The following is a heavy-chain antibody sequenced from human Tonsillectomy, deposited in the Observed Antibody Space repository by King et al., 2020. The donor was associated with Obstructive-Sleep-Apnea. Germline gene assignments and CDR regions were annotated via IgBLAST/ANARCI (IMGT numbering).Heavy chain of an antibody. CDR3: AKDYYDSSGYLDY. CDR1: GFTFSSYG. CDR2: IWYDGSNK. Sequence: VQLVESGGGVVQPGRSLRLSCAASGFTFSSYGMHWVRQAPGKGLEWVAVIWYDGSNKYYADSVKGRFTISRDNSKNTLCLQMNSLRAEDTAVYYCAKDYYDSSGYLDYWGQGTLVTVSS. J-gene: IGHJ4*02. D-gene: IGHD3-22*01. V-gene: IGHV3-33*06.